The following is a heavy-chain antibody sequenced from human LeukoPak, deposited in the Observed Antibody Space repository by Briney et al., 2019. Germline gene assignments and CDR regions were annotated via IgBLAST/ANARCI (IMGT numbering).Heavy chain of an antibody. D-gene: IGHD1-26*01. CDR1: GFIFTNYG. J-gene: IGHJ5*02. CDR3: AREYSGSYNRWFDP. CDR2: ISAYNGDT. Sequence: ASVKVSCKASGFIFTNYGTSWVRQAPGQGLEWMGWISAYNGDTNYAQKLQDRVTMTTDTSTSTAYMELRSLRSDDTAVYYCAREYSGSYNRWFDPWGQGTLVTVSS. V-gene: IGHV1-18*01.